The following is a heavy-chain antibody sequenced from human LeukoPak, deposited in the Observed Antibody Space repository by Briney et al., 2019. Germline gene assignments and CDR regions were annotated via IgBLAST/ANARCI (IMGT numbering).Heavy chain of an antibody. Sequence: KPSETLSLTCTVSGGSISSYYWSWIRQPPGKGLEWIGYIYYSGSTNYNPSPKSRVTISVDTSKNQFSLKLSSVTAADTAVYYCARAGGERIDYDSSGYVFWGQGTLVTVSS. CDR1: GGSISSYY. CDR3: ARAGGERIDYDSSGYVF. J-gene: IGHJ4*02. CDR2: IYYSGST. V-gene: IGHV4-59*01. D-gene: IGHD3-22*01.